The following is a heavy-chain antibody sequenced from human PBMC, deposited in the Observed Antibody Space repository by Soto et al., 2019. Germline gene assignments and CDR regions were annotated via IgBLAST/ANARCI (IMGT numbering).Heavy chain of an antibody. CDR2: IYWDDDK. V-gene: IGHV2-5*02. Sequence: SGPTLVNPTETLTLTCTFSGFSLSSRGEAVGWIRQPPGKALEWLAIIYWDDDKHYSPSLRTTFSITKDTSKNQVVLTMTNMDPVDTATYFCAHRPFGSTCHDAYDVWGPGTMVTVS. J-gene: IGHJ3*01. CDR3: AHRPFGSTCHDAYDV. CDR1: GFSLSSRGEA. D-gene: IGHD3-16*01.